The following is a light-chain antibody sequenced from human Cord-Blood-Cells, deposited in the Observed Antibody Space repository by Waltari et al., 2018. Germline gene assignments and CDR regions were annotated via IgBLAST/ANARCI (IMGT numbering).Light chain of an antibody. Sequence: DIVMTQSPDPRVVSMGERATITCNSSQSVLYSSNNKNYFAWSQQKPGQPPRLLIYWAATREAGVADGFSGSGSGTDFTLTISSLQAEDVAVYYCQQYYSTPLTFGGGTKVEIK. J-gene: IGKJ4*01. CDR1: QSVLYSSNNKNY. CDR3: QQYYSTPLT. CDR2: WAA. V-gene: IGKV4-1*01.